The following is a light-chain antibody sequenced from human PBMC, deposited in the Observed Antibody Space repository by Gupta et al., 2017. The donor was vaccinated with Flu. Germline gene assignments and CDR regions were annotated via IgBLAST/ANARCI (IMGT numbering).Light chain of an antibody. CDR1: QSVTSRY. J-gene: IGKJ2*03. V-gene: IGKV3-20*01. CDR3: QQYGSSPES. Sequence: ELALTQSPGTLSVSPGERATLYRRVSQSVTSRYLAWYQQKPGQHPSLLMYGASSRATGVPDRFSGSGYRTDFTITISTLEPEDFTVYYCQQYGSSPESFGQETKLEIK. CDR2: GAS.